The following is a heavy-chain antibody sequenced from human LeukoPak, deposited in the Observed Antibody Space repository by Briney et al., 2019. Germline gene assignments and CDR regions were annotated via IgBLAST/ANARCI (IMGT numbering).Heavy chain of an antibody. CDR1: GGSISSRSYY. V-gene: IGHV4-39*07. Sequence: SETLSLTCSVSGGSISSRSYYWGWIRQPPGKGLEWIGSIYYSGSTYYNPSLKSRVTISIDTSKNQFSLKLNSVTAADTAVYYCARGHSDSSGYYYVLYFDYWGQGTLVTVSS. CDR2: IYYSGST. CDR3: ARGHSDSSGYYYVLYFDY. J-gene: IGHJ4*02. D-gene: IGHD3-22*01.